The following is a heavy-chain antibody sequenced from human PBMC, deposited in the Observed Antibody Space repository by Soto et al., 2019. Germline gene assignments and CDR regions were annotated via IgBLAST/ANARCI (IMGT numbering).Heavy chain of an antibody. J-gene: IGHJ3*02. Sequence: ASVKVSCKASGYTSTNYGMHWVRQAPGQRLEWMGWINAGSGNTKYSQKFQGRITITRDTSASTVYMEVSSLRSDDTAVYYWAREENDILTGYRAFDIWGQGTMVTVSS. CDR1: GYTSTNYG. CDR2: INAGSGNT. V-gene: IGHV1-3*01. D-gene: IGHD3-9*01. CDR3: AREENDILTGYRAFDI.